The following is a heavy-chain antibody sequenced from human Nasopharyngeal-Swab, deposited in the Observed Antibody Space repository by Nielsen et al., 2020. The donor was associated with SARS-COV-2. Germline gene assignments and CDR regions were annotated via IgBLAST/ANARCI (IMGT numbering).Heavy chain of an antibody. J-gene: IGHJ4*02. Sequence: WVRQAPGQGLEWMGGIIPIFGTANYAQKFQGRVTITADESTRTAYMELSSLRSEDTAMYYCAREGAHCYDRSGYFSHDYWGQGTLVTVSS. D-gene: IGHD3-22*01. V-gene: IGHV1-69*01. CDR2: IIPIFGTA. CDR3: AREGAHCYDRSGYFSHDY.